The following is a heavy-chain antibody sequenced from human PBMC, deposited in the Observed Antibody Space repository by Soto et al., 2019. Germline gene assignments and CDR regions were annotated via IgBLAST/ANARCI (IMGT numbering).Heavy chain of an antibody. CDR1: GASVGRDDYY. Sequence: SETLSLTCTVSGASVGRDDYYWSWIRQQPGKGLEWVGYIYYSGNTNYNPSLKSRLTISVDTSKNQFSLQLRSVTAADTAVYYCARTWIGSPFDFWGQGSLVTVSS. CDR3: ARTWIGSPFDF. CDR2: IYYSGNT. V-gene: IGHV4-31*03. J-gene: IGHJ4*02. D-gene: IGHD5-12*01.